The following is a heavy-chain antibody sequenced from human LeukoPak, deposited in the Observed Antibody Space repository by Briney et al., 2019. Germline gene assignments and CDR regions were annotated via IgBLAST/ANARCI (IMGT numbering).Heavy chain of an antibody. V-gene: IGHV4-59*01. D-gene: IGHD1-1*01. Sequence: SETLSLTCAASGGSISTYNWSWLRQPPGKGLEWIGYTYYGGSTNYNPTLKSRVTISVDTSKNQYSLKLSSVTAADTAVYYCAREFRLERSNLWWFDHWGQGTLVTVSS. CDR3: AREFRLERSNLWWFDH. CDR2: TYYGGST. CDR1: GGSISTYN. J-gene: IGHJ5*02.